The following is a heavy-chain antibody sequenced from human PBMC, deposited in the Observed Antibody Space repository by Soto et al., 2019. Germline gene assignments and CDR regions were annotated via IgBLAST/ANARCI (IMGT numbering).Heavy chain of an antibody. V-gene: IGHV3-23*01. CDR1: GFTFSSFA. Sequence: PGGSLRLSCAASGFTFSSFAMNWVRQGPGKGLEWVSGISGSGGSAYYADSVKGRFTISRDNSKNTLYLQMDTLRAEDMAIYYCAKALTVGTARLPSDYWGQGTLVTVSS. CDR2: ISGSGGSA. J-gene: IGHJ4*02. D-gene: IGHD4-17*01. CDR3: AKALTVGTARLPSDY.